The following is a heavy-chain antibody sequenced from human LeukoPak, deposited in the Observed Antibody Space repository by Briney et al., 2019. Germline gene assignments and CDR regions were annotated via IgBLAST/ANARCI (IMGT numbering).Heavy chain of an antibody. D-gene: IGHD6-19*01. J-gene: IGHJ4*02. V-gene: IGHV3-23*01. CDR3: AKGKYSSGGVPDY. CDR2: ISGGGEST. Sequence: ETLSLTCTVSGGSISSSSYYWGWIRQAPGKGLEWVSSISGGGESTYYADSVKGRFTVSRDNSKNTLYLQINSLRGEDTAVYYCAKGKYSSGGVPDYWGQGTLVTVSS. CDR1: GGSISSSSYY.